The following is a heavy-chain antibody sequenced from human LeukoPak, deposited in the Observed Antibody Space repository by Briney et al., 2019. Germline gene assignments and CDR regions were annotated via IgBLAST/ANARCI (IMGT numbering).Heavy chain of an antibody. CDR3: ARDRTGTAVTTGSYYMDV. J-gene: IGHJ6*03. V-gene: IGHV4-59*01. CDR2: IYYSGST. CDR1: GGSISSYY. Sequence: NTSETLSLTCTVSGGSISSYYWSWIRQPPGKGLEWIGYIYYSGSTNYNPSLKSRVTISGDTSKNQFSLKLSSVTAADTAVYYCARDRTGTAVTTGSYYMDVWGKGTTVTVSS. D-gene: IGHD4-17*01.